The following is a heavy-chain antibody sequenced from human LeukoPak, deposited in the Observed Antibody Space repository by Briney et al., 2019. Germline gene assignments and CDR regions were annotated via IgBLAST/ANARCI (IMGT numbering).Heavy chain of an antibody. D-gene: IGHD1-26*01. V-gene: IGHV3-72*01. Sequence: GGSLRLSCAASGFTFSDHAMDWVRQAPGKGLEWVGRIRNKANSYTTEYAASVQGRFTVSRDDSKNSLYLQMNSMKTEDTAVYYCTRLVGADDWGQGTLVTVSS. CDR2: IRNKANSYTT. CDR3: TRLVGADD. CDR1: GFTFSDHA. J-gene: IGHJ4*02.